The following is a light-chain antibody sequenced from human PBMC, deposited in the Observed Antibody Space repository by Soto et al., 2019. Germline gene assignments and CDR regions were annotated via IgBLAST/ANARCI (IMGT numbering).Light chain of an antibody. J-gene: IGKJ4*01. Sequence: DIQMTQSPSTLSGSVGDRVTITCRASQTISSWLAWYQQKPGKAPKLLIYKASTLKSGVPSRFRGSGSGTEFTLTISSLQPDDFATYYCQQYDNLPLTFGGGPKVDIK. CDR2: KAS. CDR3: QQYDNLPLT. CDR1: QTISSW. V-gene: IGKV1-5*03.